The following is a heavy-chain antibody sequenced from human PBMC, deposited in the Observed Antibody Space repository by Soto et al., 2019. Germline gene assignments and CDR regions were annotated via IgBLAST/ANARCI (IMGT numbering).Heavy chain of an antibody. D-gene: IGHD5-12*01. CDR2: IFSGSA. CDR1: GGSITSYY. CDR3: ARRYSGYGDY. V-gene: IGHV4-59*08. J-gene: IGHJ4*02. Sequence: PSETLSLTCTVSGGSITSYYWSWIRQPPGKGLEWIGYIFSGSANYNPSLKSRVTISVDTSKNQFSLKMSSVTAADTAVYYCARRYSGYGDYWGQGTLVTVS.